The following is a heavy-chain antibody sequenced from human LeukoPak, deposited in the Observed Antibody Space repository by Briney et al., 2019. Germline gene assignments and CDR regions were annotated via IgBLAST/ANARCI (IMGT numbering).Heavy chain of an antibody. D-gene: IGHD4-17*01. V-gene: IGHV6-1*01. J-gene: IGHJ4*02. Sequence: SQTLSLTCAISGDSVSSNSAAWIRIRQSPSRGLEWLGRTYYRSKWYNDYAVSVKSRIAVNPDTSKNQFSLQLNSVTPEDTAVYYCARGRDTGRVFDYWGQGTLVTVSS. CDR1: GDSVSSNSAA. CDR3: ARGRDTGRVFDY. CDR2: TYYRSKWYN.